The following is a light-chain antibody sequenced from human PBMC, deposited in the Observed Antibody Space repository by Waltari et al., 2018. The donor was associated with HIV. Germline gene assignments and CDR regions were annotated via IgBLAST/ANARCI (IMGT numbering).Light chain of an antibody. J-gene: IGKJ2*01. V-gene: IGKV3-15*01. CDR1: QSVSTN. Sequence: DIFLTQSPATLSVSPGDRATLSCRASQSVSTNLAWYPFKPGQAPRLLIRAASTRASGVPARFSGSGSGAEFTLAISSLQSEDFALYYCQQYENWPYTFGQGTKVEIK. CDR3: QQYENWPYT. CDR2: AAS.